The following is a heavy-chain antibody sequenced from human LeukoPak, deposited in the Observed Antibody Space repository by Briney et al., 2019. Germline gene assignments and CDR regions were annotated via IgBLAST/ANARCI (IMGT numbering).Heavy chain of an antibody. V-gene: IGHV3-23*01. CDR2: ITPGGGT. CDR1: EFTFSSYV. Sequence: GGSLRLSCAASEFTFSSYVMAWVRQAPGKGLEWVSTITPGGGTYYADSVKGRFTISRDNSKNTLYLQMNSLTAEDTAIYYCAKATSRLYYYYGMDVWGQGTTVTVSS. J-gene: IGHJ6*02. CDR3: AKATSRLYYYYGMDV.